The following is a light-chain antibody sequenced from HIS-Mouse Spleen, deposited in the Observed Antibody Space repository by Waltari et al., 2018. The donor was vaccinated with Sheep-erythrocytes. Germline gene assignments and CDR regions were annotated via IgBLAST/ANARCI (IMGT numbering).Light chain of an antibody. J-gene: IGKJ2*01. V-gene: IGKV3-15*01. CDR2: GAS. CDR3: QQCNNWPPPYT. Sequence: EIVMTQSPATLSVSPGERAILSCRASQSVSSHLSCYQQKPGQPPRLLIYGASTRATGVPAGFSGIGSATEFTLAVSSMQSEDFAVYYCQQCNNWPPPYTFDPGTKLEIK. CDR1: QSVSSH.